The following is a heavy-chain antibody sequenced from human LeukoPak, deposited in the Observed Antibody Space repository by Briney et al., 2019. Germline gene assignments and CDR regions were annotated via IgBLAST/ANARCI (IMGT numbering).Heavy chain of an antibody. CDR1: GGSISSTFYY. CDR3: ARRKFVRGPDVVNPFDY. CDR2: MNYSGST. J-gene: IGHJ4*02. D-gene: IGHD2-8*01. V-gene: IGHV4-39*01. Sequence: SETLSLTCTVSGGSISSTFYYWGCLRPPPGKGLEWIGNMNYSGSTYDNPALKSRATISVDTSKNQFSLKLSSVTAADTAVYYCARRKFVRGPDVVNPFDYWGQGTLVTVSS.